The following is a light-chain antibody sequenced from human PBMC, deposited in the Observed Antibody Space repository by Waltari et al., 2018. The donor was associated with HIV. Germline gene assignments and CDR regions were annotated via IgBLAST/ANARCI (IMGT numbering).Light chain of an antibody. V-gene: IGLV2-14*01. CDR1: SSDVGCYNY. J-gene: IGLJ3*02. CDR3: SSYTSSRTLV. CDR2: EVN. Sequence: QSALTQPASVSGSPGQSITISCTGTSSDVGCYNYVSWYQQHPAKAPNLVIFEVNKRPSGVSNRFSGSNSGTTASLTISGLQAEDEADYYCSSYTSSRTLVFGGGTKLTVL.